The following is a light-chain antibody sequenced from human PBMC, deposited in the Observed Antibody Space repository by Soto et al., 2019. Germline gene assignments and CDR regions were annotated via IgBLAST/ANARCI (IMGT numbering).Light chain of an antibody. V-gene: IGKV3-11*01. CDR2: DAS. J-gene: IGKJ1*01. CDR3: QQRRSWPRA. CDR1: QSVSSY. Sequence: EIVCTQSPATLSSSPGERATLSCRASQSVSSYLAWYQQKPGQAPRLLIYDASNRATGIPARFSGSGSGTDFTLTISSLEPEDFAVYYCQQRRSWPRAFGQGTKVDNK.